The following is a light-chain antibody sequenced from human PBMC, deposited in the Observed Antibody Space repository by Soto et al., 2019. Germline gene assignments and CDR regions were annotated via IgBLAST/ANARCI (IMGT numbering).Light chain of an antibody. CDR3: QQYNNRPPWT. Sequence: EIVLTQSPGTLSLSPGDRATLSCRASQTVSRSYLAWYQQRPGQSPTLLIYVASTRATGVPARFSGSGFGTEFTFTITNLQSEDSAVYYCQQYNNRPPWTFGQGTKVDIK. CDR2: VAS. J-gene: IGKJ1*01. V-gene: IGKV3-15*01. CDR1: QTVSRSY.